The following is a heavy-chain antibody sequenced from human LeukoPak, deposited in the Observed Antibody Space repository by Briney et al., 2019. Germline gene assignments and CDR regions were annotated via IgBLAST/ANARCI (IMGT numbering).Heavy chain of an antibody. V-gene: IGHV4-34*01. J-gene: IGHJ4*02. CDR3: ARDRLCGGSCYYY. CDR2: INHSGST. Sequence: PSETLSLTCAVYGGSFSGYYWSWIRQPPGKGLEWIGEINHSGSTNYNPSLKSRVTISVDTSKNQFSLKLSSVTAADTAVYYCARDRLCGGSCYYYWGQGTLVTVSS. D-gene: IGHD2-15*01. CDR1: GGSFSGYY.